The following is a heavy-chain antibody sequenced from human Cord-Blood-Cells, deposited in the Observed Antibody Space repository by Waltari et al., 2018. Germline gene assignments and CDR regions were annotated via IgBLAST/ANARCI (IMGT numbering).Heavy chain of an antibody. V-gene: IGHV3-9*01. Sequence: EVQLVESGGGLVQPGRSLRLSCAAAGFTFDDYAMPWVRSSRGRGLAWLSGISWNSGSIGYADSVKGRFTISRDNAKNSLYLQMNSLRAEDTALYYCAKDMRYILGRDAFDIWGQGTMVTVSS. CDR1: GFTFDDYA. CDR3: AKDMRYILGRDAFDI. J-gene: IGHJ3*02. CDR2: ISWNSGSI. D-gene: IGHD3-16*01.